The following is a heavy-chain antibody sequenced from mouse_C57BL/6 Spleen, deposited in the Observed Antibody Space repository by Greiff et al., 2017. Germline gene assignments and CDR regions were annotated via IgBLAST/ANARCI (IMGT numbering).Heavy chain of an antibody. V-gene: IGHV1-54*01. J-gene: IGHJ3*01. D-gene: IGHD1-1*01. CDR3: ATNYYGSPAWFAY. CDR2: INPGSGGT. CDR1: GYAFTNYL. Sequence: VQLQESGAELVRPGTSVKVSCKASGYAFTNYLIEWVKQRPGQGLEWIGVINPGSGGTTYNEKFKGKATLTADTSYSTAYMQLSSLTSEDSAVYCCATNYYGSPAWFAYWGQGTLVTVSA.